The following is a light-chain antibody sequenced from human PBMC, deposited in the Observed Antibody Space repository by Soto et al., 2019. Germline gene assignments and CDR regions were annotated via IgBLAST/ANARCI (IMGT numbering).Light chain of an antibody. CDR3: CSYADGNILV. CDR1: SSDVGTYHL. J-gene: IGLJ2*01. V-gene: IGLV2-23*01. CDR2: EGS. Sequence: QSALTQPASVSGSPGQSIPISCTGTSSDVGTYHLVSWFQQHPGKAPKLMIYEGSKRPSGVSNRFSGSKSGNTASLTISGLQAEDEADYYCCSYADGNILVFCGGTQLTVL.